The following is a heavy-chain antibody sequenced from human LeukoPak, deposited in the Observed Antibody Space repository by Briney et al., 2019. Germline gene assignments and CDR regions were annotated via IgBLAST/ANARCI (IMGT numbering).Heavy chain of an antibody. V-gene: IGHV3-30*04. CDR2: ISYDGSNK. D-gene: IGHD2-2*01. Sequence: GGSLRLSCAASGFTFSSYAMHWVRQAPGKGLEWAAVISYDGSNKYYADSVKGRFTISRDNSKNTLYLQMNSLRAEDTAVYYCARDSHCSSTSCYPRDWGQGTLVTVSS. J-gene: IGHJ4*02. CDR3: ARDSHCSSTSCYPRD. CDR1: GFTFSSYA.